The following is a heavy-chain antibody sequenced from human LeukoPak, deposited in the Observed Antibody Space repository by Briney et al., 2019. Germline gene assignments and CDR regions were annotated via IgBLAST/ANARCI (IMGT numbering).Heavy chain of an antibody. Sequence: ASVKVSCKVSGYTLTELSMHWVRQAPGKGLEWMGGFDPEDGETIYAQKFQGRVTMTEDTSTDTAYMELGSLRSEDTAVYYCATDTPPQYYYDSSGYLAFDIWGQGTMVTVSS. J-gene: IGHJ3*02. D-gene: IGHD3-22*01. CDR3: ATDTPPQYYYDSSGYLAFDI. CDR2: FDPEDGET. CDR1: GYTLTELS. V-gene: IGHV1-24*01.